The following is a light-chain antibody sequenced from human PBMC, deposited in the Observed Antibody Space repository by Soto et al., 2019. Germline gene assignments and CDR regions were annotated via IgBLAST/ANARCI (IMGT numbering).Light chain of an antibody. V-gene: IGKV1-5*01. CDR1: QDISRW. J-gene: IGKJ2*03. CDR2: DVS. Sequence: DIQMTQSPPTLPASAVDRVTITFRASQDISRWLAWYQQKPGKAPELLIYDVSTLQSGVPSRFSGTGSGTEFTLTISSLQPEDFATYYCQQYNAYYSFGQGTKVDIK. CDR3: QQYNAYYS.